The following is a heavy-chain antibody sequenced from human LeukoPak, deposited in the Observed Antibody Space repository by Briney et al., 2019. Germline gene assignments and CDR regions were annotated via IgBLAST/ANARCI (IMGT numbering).Heavy chain of an antibody. J-gene: IGHJ4*02. D-gene: IGHD3-10*01. CDR2: ISSSGNSI. Sequence: PGGSLRLSCAASDFVFSDYYMSWVRQAPGKGLEWVSYISSSGNSIYYADSVKGRFTISRDNAKNSLYLQMNSLRAEDTAVYYCAREMEGDYGSGTFFALWGQGNMVTVSS. CDR1: DFVFSDYY. CDR3: AREMEGDYGSGTFFAL. V-gene: IGHV3-11*01.